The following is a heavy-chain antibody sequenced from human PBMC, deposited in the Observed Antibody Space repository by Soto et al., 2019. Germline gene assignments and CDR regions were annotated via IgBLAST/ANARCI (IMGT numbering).Heavy chain of an antibody. Sequence: QVQLVQSGDEVKKPGASVKVSCKASGYTFTSYGISWVRQAPGQGLEWMGWISAYNGNTNYAQKLQGRVTMTTDTSTSTAYMELRSLRSDDTAVYYCARVERSSSWRWGANWFDPWGQGTLVTVSS. CDR3: ARVERSSSWRWGANWFDP. D-gene: IGHD6-13*01. V-gene: IGHV1-18*01. CDR1: GYTFTSYG. J-gene: IGHJ5*02. CDR2: ISAYNGNT.